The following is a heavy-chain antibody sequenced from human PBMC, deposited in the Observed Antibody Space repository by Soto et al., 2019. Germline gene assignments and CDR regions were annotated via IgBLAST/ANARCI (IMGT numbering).Heavy chain of an antibody. Sequence: QLQLQESGSGLVKPSQTLSLTCAVSGGSISSGGSSWSWIRQPPGKGLEWIGYIYHSGSTSYNPSLKSPVTISVDRSKNQFSLKLSSVTAADTAVYYCARAGDSSGPVALGYWGQGTLVTVSS. J-gene: IGHJ4*02. CDR1: GGSISSGGSS. CDR2: IYHSGST. V-gene: IGHV4-30-2*01. CDR3: ARAGDSSGPVALGY. D-gene: IGHD6-19*01.